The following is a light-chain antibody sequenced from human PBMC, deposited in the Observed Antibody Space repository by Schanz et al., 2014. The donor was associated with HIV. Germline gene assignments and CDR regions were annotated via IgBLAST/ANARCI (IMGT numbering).Light chain of an antibody. J-gene: IGLJ2*01. CDR3: SSYAGSNNLL. CDR2: NNN. Sequence: QSVLTQPPSASGTPGQRVTISCSGSSSNIGSNSVNWHQQLPGTAPKLLIYNNNQRPSGVPDRFSGSKSGTSASLAISGLQSADEADYYCSSYAGSNNLLLGGGTKLTVL. V-gene: IGLV1-44*01. CDR1: SSNIGSNS.